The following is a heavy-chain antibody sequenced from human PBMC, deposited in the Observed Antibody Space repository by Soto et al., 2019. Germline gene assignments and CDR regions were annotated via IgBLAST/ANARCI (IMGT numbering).Heavy chain of an antibody. D-gene: IGHD1-1*01. V-gene: IGHV2-5*02. CDR2: IYWDDDK. CDR1: GFSLSTSGVG. Sequence: QITLKESGPTLVKPTQTLTLTCTFSGFSLSTSGVGVGWIRQPPGKALEWLALIYWDDDKRYSPSLESRVTITXDTSKNQVILTMTNMDPVDTATYYCTHEFGSQLDYWGQGTLVTVSS. J-gene: IGHJ4*02. CDR3: THEFGSQLDY.